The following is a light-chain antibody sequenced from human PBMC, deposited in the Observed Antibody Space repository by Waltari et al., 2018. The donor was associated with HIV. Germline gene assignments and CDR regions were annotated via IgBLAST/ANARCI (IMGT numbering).Light chain of an antibody. V-gene: IGLV2-14*01. J-gene: IGLJ2*01. CDR2: EVT. Sequence: QSALTQPASVSGSFGQSITISCTGTSSDVGTYNYVSWYQQHPGKAPKLIIYEVTHRPSGVSNRFSGSKSGNTASLTISGLQAGDEADYYCVTWDKSLTAVVFGGGTKLTVL. CDR3: VTWDKSLTAVV. CDR1: SSDVGTYNY.